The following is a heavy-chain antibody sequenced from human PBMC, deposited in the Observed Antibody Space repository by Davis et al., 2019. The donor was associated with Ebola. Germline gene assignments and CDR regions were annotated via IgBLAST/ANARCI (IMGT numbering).Heavy chain of an antibody. CDR1: GFTSSSYA. CDR3: ARGLWGPSQLYYYYGLDV. D-gene: IGHD3-16*01. V-gene: IGHV3-7*04. CDR2: IKQDGSEK. J-gene: IGHJ6*02. Sequence: PGGSLRLSCAASGFTSSSYALSWVRQAPGKGLEWVANIKQDGSEKYYVDSVKGRFTISRDNAKNSLYLQMNSLRAEDTAVYYCARGLWGPSQLYYYYGLDVWGQGTTVTVSS.